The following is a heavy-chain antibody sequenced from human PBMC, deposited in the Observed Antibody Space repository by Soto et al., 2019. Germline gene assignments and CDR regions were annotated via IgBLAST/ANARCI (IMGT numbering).Heavy chain of an antibody. CDR3: AKKGLGSLATYCNYGDCHYAFEL. Sequence: EVQLLESGGGLVQPGGSLRLSCAASGFTFSNYAMSWVRQAPGKGLEWVSTVSGGGDGTYYADSVKGRFTSSRDNPRNTVYLQMNRLRAEDTAVYYCAKKGLGSLATYCNYGDCHYAFELWGQGTIVTVSS. V-gene: IGHV3-23*01. D-gene: IGHD2-21*02. CDR1: GFTFSNYA. J-gene: IGHJ3*01. CDR2: VSGGGDGT.